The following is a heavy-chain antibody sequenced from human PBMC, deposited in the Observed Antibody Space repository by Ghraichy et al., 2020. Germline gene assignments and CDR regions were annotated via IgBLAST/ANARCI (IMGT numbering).Heavy chain of an antibody. CDR2: ISSSSSYI. V-gene: IGHV3-21*01. D-gene: IGHD2-15*01. J-gene: IGHJ6*03. CDR1: GFTFSSYS. Sequence: GGSLRLSCAASGFTFSSYSMNWVRQAPGKGLEWVSSISSSSSYIYYADSVKGRFTISRDNAKNSLYLQMNSLRAEDTAVYYCARDAVVAATIHYYYMDVWGKGTTVTVSS. CDR3: ARDAVVAATIHYYYMDV.